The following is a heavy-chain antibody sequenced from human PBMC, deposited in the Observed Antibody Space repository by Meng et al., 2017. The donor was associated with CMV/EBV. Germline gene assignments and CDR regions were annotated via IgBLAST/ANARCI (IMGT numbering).Heavy chain of an antibody. J-gene: IGHJ3*02. CDR2: INSDGSST. CDR3: ARRPGYCSSWSGDAFDI. Sequence: GGSLRLSCAASGFTFSSYWMHWVRQAPGKGLVWVSRINSDGSSTSYADSMKGRFTISRDNAKNTLYLQMNSLRAEDTAVYYCARRPGYCSSWSGDAFDIWGQGTMVTVSS. D-gene: IGHD6-13*01. CDR1: GFTFSSYW. V-gene: IGHV3-74*01.